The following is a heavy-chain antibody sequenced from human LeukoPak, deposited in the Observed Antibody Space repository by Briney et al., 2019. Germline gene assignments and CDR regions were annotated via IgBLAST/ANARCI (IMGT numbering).Heavy chain of an antibody. D-gene: IGHD3-3*01. CDR1: GGSISGGSYY. V-gene: IGHV4-61*02. CDR3: AREEWLAIDY. CDR2: IYTSGST. J-gene: IGHJ4*02. Sequence: SETLSLTCTVSGGSISGGSYYWSWIRQPAGKGLEWIGRIYTSGSTNYNPSLKSRVTISVDTSKNQFSLKLSSVTAADTAVYYCAREEWLAIDYWGQGTLVTVSS.